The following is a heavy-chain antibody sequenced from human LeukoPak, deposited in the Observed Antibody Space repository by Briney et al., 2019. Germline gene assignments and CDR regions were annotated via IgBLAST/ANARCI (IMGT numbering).Heavy chain of an antibody. D-gene: IGHD3-10*01. CDR3: ARYGSGSYYNSDWFDP. V-gene: IGHV3-7*01. Sequence: GGSLRLSCAASGFTFSNFWMSWVRQAPGKGLECVANIKGDGSDKYYADSVRGRFTISRDNAKNSLYLQMNSLRAEDTAVYYCARYGSGSYYNSDWFDPWGQGTLVTVSS. J-gene: IGHJ5*02. CDR2: IKGDGSDK. CDR1: GFTFSNFW.